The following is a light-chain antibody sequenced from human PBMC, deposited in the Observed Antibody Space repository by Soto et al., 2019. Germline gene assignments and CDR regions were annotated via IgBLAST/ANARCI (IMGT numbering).Light chain of an antibody. CDR2: DAS. Sequence: DIQMTPSPSTLSASAGDRVTITCRASQSISSWVAWYQQKPGKAPKLLISDASGLQSGVPSRFSGSGSGTEFTLTISSPQPDDFATYYCQQYSTYPITFGQGTRLEI. V-gene: IGKV1-5*01. J-gene: IGKJ5*01. CDR3: QQYSTYPIT. CDR1: QSISSW.